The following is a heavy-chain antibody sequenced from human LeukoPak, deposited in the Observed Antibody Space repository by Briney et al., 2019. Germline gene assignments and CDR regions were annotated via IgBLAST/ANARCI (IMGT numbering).Heavy chain of an antibody. D-gene: IGHD2-15*01. Sequence: GASVKVSCTASGYTFTTYGISWVRQAPGQGLEWMGWISVYNGHTNYAQNAQKLQGRLTMTTDTSTSTAYMELRSLRFDDPAVYYCAPSLGGLLDIWDYWGQGTLVTVSS. V-gene: IGHV1-18*01. CDR2: ISVYNGHT. CDR1: GYTFTTYG. J-gene: IGHJ4*02. CDR3: APSLGGLLDIWDY.